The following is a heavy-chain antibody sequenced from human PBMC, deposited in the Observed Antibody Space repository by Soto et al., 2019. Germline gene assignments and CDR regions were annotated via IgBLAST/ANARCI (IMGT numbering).Heavy chain of an antibody. CDR1: GDTITSFS. CDR3: EGESGENWSYEAY. Sequence: LSLTCTVSGDTITSFSWNWIRQSAGKGLEWIGRISTTGNTHYNPSLESRVTMSLDTSKNQFSLKLTSVTAADTAVYYCEGESGENWSYEAYWGQGTLVTVSS. J-gene: IGHJ4*02. CDR2: ISTTGNT. D-gene: IGHD1-7*01. V-gene: IGHV4-4*07.